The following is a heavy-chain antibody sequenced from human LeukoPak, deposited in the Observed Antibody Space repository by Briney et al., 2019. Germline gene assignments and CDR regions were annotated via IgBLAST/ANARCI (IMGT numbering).Heavy chain of an antibody. Sequence: SETLSLTCTVSGGSISSDSYYWGWIRQPPGKGPEWIGSIHYSGSTYYNPSLKSRVTISVETSKNQFSLKLTSVTAADTAVYYCARRPVSGPVTIVHAFDIWGQGTMVTVSS. CDR3: ARRPVSGPVTIVHAFDI. CDR1: GGSISSDSYY. V-gene: IGHV4-39*01. CDR2: IHYSGST. J-gene: IGHJ3*02. D-gene: IGHD4-17*01.